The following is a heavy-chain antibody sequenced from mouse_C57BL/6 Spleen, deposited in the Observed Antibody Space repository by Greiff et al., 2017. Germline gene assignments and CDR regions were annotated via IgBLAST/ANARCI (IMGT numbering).Heavy chain of an antibody. CDR1: GYTFTDYN. Sequence: EVKLQASGPELVKPGASVKIPCKASGYTFTDYNMDWVKQSHGKSLEWIGDINPNNGGTIYNQKFKGKATLTVDKSSSTAYMELLSLTSEDTAVYYCARSGYGNHFDYWGQGTTLTVSS. J-gene: IGHJ2*01. D-gene: IGHD2-1*01. CDR3: ARSGYGNHFDY. CDR2: INPNNGGT. V-gene: IGHV1-18*01.